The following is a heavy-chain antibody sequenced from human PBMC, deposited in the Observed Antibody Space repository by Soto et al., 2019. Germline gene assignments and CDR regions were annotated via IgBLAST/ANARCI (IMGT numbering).Heavy chain of an antibody. CDR3: ARDHLPIQVWSPADX. V-gene: IGHV1-18*04. CDR2: ISAYNGNT. J-gene: IGHJ4*02. D-gene: IGHD5-18*01. CDR1: GYTFTSYG. Sequence: ASLKVSCNASGYTFTSYGISWVRQAPGQGLEWMGCISAYNGNTNYAQKLQGRVNMTTDTSTSTAYMELRSLRSDDTAVYYCARDHLPIQVWSPADXWGQGTLVT.